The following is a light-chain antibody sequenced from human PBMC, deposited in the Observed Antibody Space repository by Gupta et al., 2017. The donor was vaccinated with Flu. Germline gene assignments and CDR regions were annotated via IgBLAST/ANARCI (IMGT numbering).Light chain of an antibody. CDR2: GAS. V-gene: IGKV3-20*01. J-gene: IGKJ2*03. CDR1: QSVSSSY. CDR3: QQYGSSPYS. Sequence: EIVLTPSPGTLSLSPGERATLSCRASQSVSSSYLAWYQQKPGQAPRLLIYGASSRATGIPDRFSGSGSGTXFTLTIXRLEPEDFAVYYCQQYGSSPYSFGXGTKLEIK.